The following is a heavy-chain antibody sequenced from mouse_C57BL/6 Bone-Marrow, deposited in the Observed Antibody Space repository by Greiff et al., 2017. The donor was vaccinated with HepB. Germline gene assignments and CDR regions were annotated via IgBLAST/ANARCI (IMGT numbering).Heavy chain of an antibody. CDR2: IHPNSGST. CDR3: VSSPYWYFDV. Sequence: VHLVESGAELVKPGASVKLSCKASGYTFTSYWMHWVKQRPGQGLEWIGMIHPNSGSTNYNEKFKSKATLTVDKSSSTAYMQLSSLTSEDSAVYYCVSSPYWYFDVWGTGTTVTVSS. D-gene: IGHD1-1*01. V-gene: IGHV1-64*01. J-gene: IGHJ1*03. CDR1: GYTFTSYW.